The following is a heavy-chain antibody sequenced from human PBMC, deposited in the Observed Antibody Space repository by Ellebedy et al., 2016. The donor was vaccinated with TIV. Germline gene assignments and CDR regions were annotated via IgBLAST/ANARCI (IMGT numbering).Heavy chain of an antibody. V-gene: IGHV4-4*07. D-gene: IGHD4-17*01. CDR2: IYTSGST. CDR1: GGSLSSYY. J-gene: IGHJ5*02. CDR3: ARDVPMGTVTTGNWFDP. Sequence: SETLSLTXTVSGGSLSSYYWSWIRQPAGKGLEWIGRIYTSGSTNYNPSLKSRVTMSVDTSKNQFSLKLSSVTAADTAVYYCARDVPMGTVTTGNWFDPWGQGTLVTVSS.